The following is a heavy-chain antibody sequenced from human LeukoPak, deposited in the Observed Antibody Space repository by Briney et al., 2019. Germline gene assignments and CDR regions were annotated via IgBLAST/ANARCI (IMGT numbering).Heavy chain of an antibody. CDR2: IYYSGTT. V-gene: IGHV4-31*03. CDR1: DNSINSGGYY. CDR3: ASNIPFDL. Sequence: SQTLSLTCTVSDNSINSGGYYWSWIRQRPGRGLEWIGYIYYSGTTSYNPSLRSRVTISVDTSKNQFALKLFSVTAADTAVYYRASNIPFDLWGRGTLVTVSS. D-gene: IGHD2-2*02. J-gene: IGHJ2*01.